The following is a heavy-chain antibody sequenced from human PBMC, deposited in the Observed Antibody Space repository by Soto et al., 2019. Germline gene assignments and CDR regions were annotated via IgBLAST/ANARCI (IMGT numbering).Heavy chain of an antibody. CDR1: GYTFTGYY. J-gene: IGHJ4*02. D-gene: IGHD6-13*01. V-gene: IGHV1-2*02. CDR3: ARVNSQQLVLPYYFDY. Sequence: ASVKVSCKASGYTFTGYYMHWVRQAPGQGLEWMGWINPNSGGTNYAQKFQGRVTITADESTSTAYMELSSLRSEDTAVYYCARVNSQQLVLPYYFDYWGQGTLVTVSS. CDR2: INPNSGGT.